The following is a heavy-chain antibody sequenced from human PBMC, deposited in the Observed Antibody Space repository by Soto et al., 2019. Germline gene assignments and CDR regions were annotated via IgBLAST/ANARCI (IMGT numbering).Heavy chain of an antibody. CDR2: ISYDGSNK. D-gene: IGHD1-1*01. Sequence: QAQLVESGGGVVQPGTSLRLSCVASGFIFRRYGMHWVRQAPGKGLEWVALISYDGSNKFYADSVKGRLTISRDNSKSTLYLPILSLRAEDTALYSCAPDLETWGQGTLVTVSS. CDR1: GFIFRRYG. CDR3: APDLET. V-gene: IGHV3-30*03. J-gene: IGHJ4*02.